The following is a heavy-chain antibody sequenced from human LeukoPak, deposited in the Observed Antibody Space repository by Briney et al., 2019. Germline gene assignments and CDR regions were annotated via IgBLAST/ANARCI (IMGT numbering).Heavy chain of an antibody. CDR3: ARDESVFDI. J-gene: IGHJ3*02. Sequence: ASVKVSCKASDYTLIDYDISWVRQAPGQGLEWMGWISGYNGNTNYAQKLQGRVTMTTDTSSTTAYMELRSLRSDDTAMYFCARDESVFDIWGQGTMVTVSS. CDR1: DYTLIDYD. CDR2: ISGYNGNT. V-gene: IGHV1-18*01. D-gene: IGHD5/OR15-5a*01.